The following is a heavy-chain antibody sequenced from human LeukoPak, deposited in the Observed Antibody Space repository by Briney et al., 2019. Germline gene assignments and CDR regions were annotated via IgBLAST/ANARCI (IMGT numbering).Heavy chain of an antibody. D-gene: IGHD3-22*01. CDR1: GFTFSSYE. V-gene: IGHV3-48*03. CDR3: ARDTYFYDSSGYYYYYSMDV. J-gene: IGHJ6*02. CDR2: IPSSGSST. Sequence: GSSLRLSCSASGFTFSSYEMNWVRQAPGKGLEWISYIPSSGSSTFYADSVKGRFTISRDNAKKSLYLQMNSLRAEDTAVYYCARDTYFYDSSGYYYYYSMDVWGQGTTVTVSS.